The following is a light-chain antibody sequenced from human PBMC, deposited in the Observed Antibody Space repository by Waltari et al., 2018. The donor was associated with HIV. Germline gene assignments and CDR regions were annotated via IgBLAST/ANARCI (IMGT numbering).Light chain of an antibody. CDR1: NSDIGKYYF. J-gene: IGLJ1*01. Sequence: QSALTQPASVSGSPGHSITTSCTGPNSDIGKYYFLSWYQQHPGKVPKVLIFDVTTPPSGISHRFSGSKSDNTASLTIAGLQAEDEADYYCSSYATGNTYVFGTGTSVTVL. CDR3: SSYATGNTYV. CDR2: DVT. V-gene: IGLV2-23*02.